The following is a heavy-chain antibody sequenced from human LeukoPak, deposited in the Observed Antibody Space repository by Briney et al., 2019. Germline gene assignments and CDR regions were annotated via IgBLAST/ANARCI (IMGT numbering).Heavy chain of an antibody. D-gene: IGHD1-26*01. J-gene: IGHJ4*02. V-gene: IGHV4-34*01. CDR1: GGSFSGYY. CDR3: ARTATRELKEGGTYYFDY. CDR2: INHSGST. Sequence: PSETLSLTCAVYGGSFSGYYWSWIRQPPGKGLEWTGEINHSGSTNYNPSLKSRVTISVDTSKNQFSLKLSSVTAADTAVYYCARTATRELKEGGTYYFDYWGQGTLVTVSS.